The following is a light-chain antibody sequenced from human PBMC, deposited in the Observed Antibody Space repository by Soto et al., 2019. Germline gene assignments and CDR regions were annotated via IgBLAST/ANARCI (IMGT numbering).Light chain of an antibody. Sequence: QSVVTQPPSASGTPGQRITISCSGSSSNIESHTVNWYQQVPGTAPKLLINTNNQRPSGVPDRFSGSKSGASASLTITGLQPEDEATYYCATWDDSRKGVFGTGTKVPVL. CDR1: SSNIESHT. J-gene: IGLJ1*01. CDR2: TNN. CDR3: ATWDDSRKGV. V-gene: IGLV1-44*01.